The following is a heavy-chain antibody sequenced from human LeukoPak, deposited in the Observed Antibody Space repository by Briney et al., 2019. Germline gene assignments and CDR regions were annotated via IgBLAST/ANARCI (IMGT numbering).Heavy chain of an antibody. Sequence: GGSLRLSCAASGFTFSDYYMSWIRQAPGKGLEWVSYISSGGSTIYYADSVKGRFTISRDNAKNSLYLQMNSLRAEDTAVYYCAKDPMTTVTTTAYWGQGTLVTVSS. CDR1: GFTFSDYY. J-gene: IGHJ4*02. D-gene: IGHD4-17*01. CDR2: ISSGGSTI. V-gene: IGHV3-11*01. CDR3: AKDPMTTVTTTAY.